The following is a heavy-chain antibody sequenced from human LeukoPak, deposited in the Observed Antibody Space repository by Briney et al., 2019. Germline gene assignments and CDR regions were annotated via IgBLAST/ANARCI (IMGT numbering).Heavy chain of an antibody. Sequence: PGGSLRLSCEASGFTFSRFWMHWVRQPPGKGLVWVSRIDTDGTTTTYADSVKGRFTISRDNAKNTVYLQINSLRAEDTAVYYCAKLNSFGNDYWGQGVLVTVSS. CDR1: GFTFSRFW. J-gene: IGHJ4*02. V-gene: IGHV3-74*01. D-gene: IGHD5-18*01. CDR2: IDTDGTTT. CDR3: AKLNSFGNDY.